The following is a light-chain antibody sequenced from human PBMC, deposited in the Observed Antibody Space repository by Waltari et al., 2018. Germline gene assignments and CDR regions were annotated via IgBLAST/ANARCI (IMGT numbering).Light chain of an antibody. Sequence: QLVLTQSPSASASLGASVKLTCTLSSGHSSNVIAWLQQRPEKGPRYLMKVNSDGSHRKGDEMPVRFSGSSSGSERYPTISNRRSEEEADYFCQTGGHGTWVFGGVTTLTVL. CDR3: QTGGHGTWV. CDR2: VNSDGSH. J-gene: IGLJ3*02. CDR1: SGHSSNV. V-gene: IGLV4-69*01.